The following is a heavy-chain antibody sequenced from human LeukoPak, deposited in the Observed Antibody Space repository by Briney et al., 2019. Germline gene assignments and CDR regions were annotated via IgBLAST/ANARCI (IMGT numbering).Heavy chain of an antibody. J-gene: IGHJ3*02. Sequence: PSQTLSLTCAVSGGSISSGGYSWSWIRQPPGKGLEWIGYIYHSGSTYYNPSLKSRVTISVDRSKNQFSLKLSSVTAADTAVYYCARDCSSTSCVPSGAFDIWGQGTMVTVSS. V-gene: IGHV4-30-2*01. CDR2: IYHSGST. D-gene: IGHD2-2*01. CDR1: GGSISSGGYS. CDR3: ARDCSSTSCVPSGAFDI.